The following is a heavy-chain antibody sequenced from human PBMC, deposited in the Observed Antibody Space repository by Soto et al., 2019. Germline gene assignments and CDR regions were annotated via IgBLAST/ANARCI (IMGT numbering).Heavy chain of an antibody. V-gene: IGHV1-46*03. Sequence: ASVKVSCKASGYTFTSYYMHWVRQAPGQGLEWMGIINPSGGSTSYAQKLKSRVTMTRDTSTSTVYMELSSLRSEDTAVYYCARDRSPYTVAGTPPYYYYGMDVWG. CDR3: ARDRSPYTVAGTPPYYYYGMDV. CDR2: INPSGGST. J-gene: IGHJ6*02. D-gene: IGHD6-19*01. CDR1: GYTFTSYY.